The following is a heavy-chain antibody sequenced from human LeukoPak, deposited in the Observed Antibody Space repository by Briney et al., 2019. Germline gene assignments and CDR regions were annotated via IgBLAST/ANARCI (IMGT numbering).Heavy chain of an antibody. Sequence: ASVKVSCKASGYTFTSYDINWVRQATGQGLEWMGWMNPNSGNTGYAQKFQGRVTITRNTSISTAYMELSSLRSEDTAAYYCARALDSSSWYYYYMDVWGKGTTVTVSS. CDR3: ARALDSSSWYYYYMDV. J-gene: IGHJ6*03. D-gene: IGHD6-13*01. CDR1: GYTFTSYD. V-gene: IGHV1-8*03. CDR2: MNPNSGNT.